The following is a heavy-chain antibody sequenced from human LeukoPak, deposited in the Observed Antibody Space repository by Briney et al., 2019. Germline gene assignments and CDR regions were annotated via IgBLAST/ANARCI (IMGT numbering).Heavy chain of an antibody. D-gene: IGHD6-19*01. CDR1: GYTFTHYW. Sequence: KISCQGSGYTFTHYWIAWVRQVPGQGLEYMGLIYPGDSDTRYSPSFQGQVTISADKSISTAYLQWSSLKASDTAMYYCARRGEVVDSSGWYGGWFDPWGQGTLVTVSS. V-gene: IGHV5-51*01. CDR3: ARRGEVVDSSGWYGGWFDP. J-gene: IGHJ5*02. CDR2: IYPGDSDT.